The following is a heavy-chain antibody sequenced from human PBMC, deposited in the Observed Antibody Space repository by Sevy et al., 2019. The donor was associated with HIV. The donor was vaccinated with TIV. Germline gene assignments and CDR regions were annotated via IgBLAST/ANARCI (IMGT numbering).Heavy chain of an antibody. CDR1: GFTFSNAW. CDR3: TTAPAVTSYYGMDV. J-gene: IGHJ6*02. V-gene: IGHV3-15*01. Sequence: GGSLRLSCAASGFTFSNAWMSCVRQAPGKGLEWVGRIKSKTDGGTTDYAAPVKGRFTISRDDSKNTLYLQMNSLKTEDTAVYYCTTAPAVTSYYGMDVWGQGTTVTVSS. CDR2: IKSKTDGGTT. D-gene: IGHD4-17*01.